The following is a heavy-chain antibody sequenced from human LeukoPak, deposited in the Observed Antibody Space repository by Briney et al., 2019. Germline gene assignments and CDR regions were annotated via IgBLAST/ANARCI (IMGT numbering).Heavy chain of an antibody. D-gene: IGHD5-24*01. CDR3: ARDGYNLDTFDI. Sequence: GGSLRLSCAASGFTFSSYWMHCVRQAPGKGLVWVSRINSDGSSTSYADSVKGRFTISRDNAKNTLYLQMNSLRAEDTAIYYCARDGYNLDTFDIWGQGTMVTVSS. J-gene: IGHJ3*02. CDR1: GFTFSSYW. V-gene: IGHV3-74*01. CDR2: INSDGSST.